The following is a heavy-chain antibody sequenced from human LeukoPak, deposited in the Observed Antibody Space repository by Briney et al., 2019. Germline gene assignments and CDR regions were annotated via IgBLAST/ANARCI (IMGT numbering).Heavy chain of an antibody. CDR2: IRYDGSNK. J-gene: IGHJ4*02. V-gene: IGHV3-30*02. D-gene: IGHD6-19*01. CDR3: AKDPYRIAVAGTGPDH. CDR1: GFTFSSYG. Sequence: TGGSLRLSCAASGFTFSSYGMHWVRQAPGKGLEWVAFIRYDGSNKYYAGSVKGRFTISRDNSKNTLYLQMNSLRAEDTAVYYCAKDPYRIAVAGTGPDHWGQGTLVTVSS.